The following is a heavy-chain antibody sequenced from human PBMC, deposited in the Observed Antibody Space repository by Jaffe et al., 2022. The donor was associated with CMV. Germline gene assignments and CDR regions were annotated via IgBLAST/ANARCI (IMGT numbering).Heavy chain of an antibody. CDR3: ARIQSHVAVADT. D-gene: IGHD6-19*01. Sequence: QLQLQESGPGLVKPSETLSLTCTVSGDSISSTDYYWGWIRQPPGKGLEWIGSIYYRGYTYSNPSLRSRVTMSVDTSKNQFSLKLSSVTAADTAVYYCARIQSHVAVADTWGQGTLVTVSS. CDR2: IYYRGYT. V-gene: IGHV4-39*01. CDR1: GDSISSTDYY. J-gene: IGHJ5*02.